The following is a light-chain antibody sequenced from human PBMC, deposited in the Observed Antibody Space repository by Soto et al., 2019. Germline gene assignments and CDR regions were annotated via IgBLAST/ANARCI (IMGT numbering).Light chain of an antibody. CDR3: HPRSSWALT. CDR1: QSIRSF. CDR2: DVS. V-gene: IGKV3-11*01. J-gene: IGKJ4*01. Sequence: EIVLTQSPATLSLSPGERATLSCRASQSIRSFVAWYQHKHGRAPRLLIYDVSKMATGIPARFSASGSGTAFTLTISSLEPEDFAVYYCHPRSSWALTFGGGTTGEIK.